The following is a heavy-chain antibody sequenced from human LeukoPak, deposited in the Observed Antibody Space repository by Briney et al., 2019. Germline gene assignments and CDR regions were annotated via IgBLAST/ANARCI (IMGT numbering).Heavy chain of an antibody. J-gene: IGHJ6*03. CDR3: AKDLPNYDFWSGYPYYYYYYMDV. Sequence: GGSLRLSCAASGFTFSSYAMSWVRQAPGKGLEWVSGISGSGGSTYYADSVKGRFTISRDNSKNTLYLQMNSLRAEDTAVYYCAKDLPNYDFWSGYPYYYYYYMDVWGKGTTVTVSS. D-gene: IGHD3-3*01. CDR1: GFTFSSYA. CDR2: ISGSGGST. V-gene: IGHV3-23*01.